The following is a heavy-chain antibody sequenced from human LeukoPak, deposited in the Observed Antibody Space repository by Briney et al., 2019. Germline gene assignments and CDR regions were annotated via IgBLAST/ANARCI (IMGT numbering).Heavy chain of an antibody. CDR1: GCTFTGYY. Sequence: ASVKVSCKASGCTFTGYYMHWVRQAPGQGLEWMGWINPNSGGTNYAQKFQGRVTMTRDTSISTAYMELSSLRSEDTAVYYCARPPGIAAAGIWGQGTLVTVSS. V-gene: IGHV1-2*02. D-gene: IGHD6-13*01. CDR3: ARPPGIAAAGI. J-gene: IGHJ4*02. CDR2: INPNSGGT.